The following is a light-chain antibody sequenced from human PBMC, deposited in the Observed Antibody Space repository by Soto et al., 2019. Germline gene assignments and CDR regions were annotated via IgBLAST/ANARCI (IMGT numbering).Light chain of an antibody. V-gene: IGLV2-14*01. CDR1: SSDVGGYDY. CDR3: NSYTSSRTVA. J-gene: IGLJ2*01. Sequence: QSALTQPASVSESPGQSVTISCTGTSSDVGGYDYVSWYQQHPGKAPQLLIYDVSIRPSGVSDRFSGSKSGNTASLTISGLQAEDEADYYCNSYTSSRTVAFGGGTKLTVL. CDR2: DVS.